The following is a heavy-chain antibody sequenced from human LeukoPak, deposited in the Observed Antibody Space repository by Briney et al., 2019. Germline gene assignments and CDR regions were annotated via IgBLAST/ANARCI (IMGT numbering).Heavy chain of an antibody. Sequence: GGSLRLSCAASGFTFSGYWMSWVRQAPGKGLEWVANIKQDGSETYYMDSVKGRFTISRDNAKYSLYLQMNSLRAEDTAIYYCARASPQQAFLFDYWGQGTLVTVSS. V-gene: IGHV3-7*01. CDR2: IKQDGSET. CDR1: GFTFSGYW. J-gene: IGHJ4*02. CDR3: ARASPQQAFLFDY. D-gene: IGHD1/OR15-1a*01.